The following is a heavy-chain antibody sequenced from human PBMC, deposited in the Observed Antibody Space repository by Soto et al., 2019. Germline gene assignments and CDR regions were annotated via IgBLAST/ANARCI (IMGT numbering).Heavy chain of an antibody. D-gene: IGHD3-22*01. CDR1: GFTFSSYS. CDR2: ISSSSSTI. CDR3: ARDLGLDYYDSSGYHYYYYGMDV. V-gene: IGHV3-48*01. Sequence: PGGSLRLSCAASGFTFSSYSMNWVRQAPGKGLEWVSYISSSSSTIYYADSVKGRFTISRDNAKNSLYLQMNSLRAEDTAVYYCARDLGLDYYDSSGYHYYYYGMDVWGQGTTVTVSS. J-gene: IGHJ6*02.